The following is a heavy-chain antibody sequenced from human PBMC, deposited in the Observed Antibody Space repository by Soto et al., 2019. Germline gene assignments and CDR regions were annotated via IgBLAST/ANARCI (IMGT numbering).Heavy chain of an antibody. CDR3: AKYYGDYVLPWFDP. V-gene: IGHV3-23*01. CDR2: ISGSGRTT. D-gene: IGHD4-17*01. Sequence: GSLRLSCAASGFIFSSYAMSWVRQAPGKGLEWVSAISGSGRTTYYADSVKGRFTISRDNSKNTLYLQMNSLRAEDTAVYYCAKYYGDYVLPWFDPWGQGTLVTVSS. CDR1: GFIFSSYA. J-gene: IGHJ5*02.